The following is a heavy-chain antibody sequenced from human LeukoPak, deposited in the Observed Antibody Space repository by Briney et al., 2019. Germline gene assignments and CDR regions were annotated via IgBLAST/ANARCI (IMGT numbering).Heavy chain of an antibody. J-gene: IGHJ3*02. Sequence: GASVKVSCKASGYTFTSYGISWVRQAPGQRLEWMGWISAYNGNTNYAQKLQGRVTMTTDTSTSTAYMELGSLRSDDTAVYYCARDRKLPFTPFGMVTAGDAFDIWGQGTMVTVSS. CDR1: GYTFTSYG. D-gene: IGHD2-21*02. CDR2: ISAYNGNT. CDR3: ARDRKLPFTPFGMVTAGDAFDI. V-gene: IGHV1-18*01.